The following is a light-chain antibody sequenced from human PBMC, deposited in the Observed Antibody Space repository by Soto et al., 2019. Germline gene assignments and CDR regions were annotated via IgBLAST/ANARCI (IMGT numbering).Light chain of an antibody. CDR2: GAS. CDR1: QSVSRSY. CDR3: QQYGRSPYT. V-gene: IGKV3-20*01. Sequence: EIVLTQSPGTLSLSPGERATLSCRASQSVSRSYLAWYQQKPGQAPRLLIYGASSRATGIPDRFSGSGSGTDFTLTISRLEPEDFAVYHCQQYGRSPYTFGQGTKLEIK. J-gene: IGKJ2*01.